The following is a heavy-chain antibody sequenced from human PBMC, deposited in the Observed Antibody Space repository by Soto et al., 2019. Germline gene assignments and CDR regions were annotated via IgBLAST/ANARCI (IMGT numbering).Heavy chain of an antibody. D-gene: IGHD3-10*01. J-gene: IGHJ4*02. CDR2: IYYSGST. CDR1: GGSISSYY. V-gene: IGHV4-59*08. CDR3: AIGGWDGIDY. Sequence: QVQLQESGPGLVKPSETLSLTCTVSGGSISSYYWSWIRQPPGKGLEWIGYIYYSGSTNYNPSLKSRVTISVDTSKNQFSLKLSSVTAADTAVYYCAIGGWDGIDYWGQGTLVTVSS.